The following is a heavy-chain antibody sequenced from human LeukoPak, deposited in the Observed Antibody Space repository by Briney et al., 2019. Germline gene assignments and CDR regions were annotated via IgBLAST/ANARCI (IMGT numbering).Heavy chain of an antibody. V-gene: IGHV4-59*01. CDR3: ARANYYGSGRAAFDI. CDR1: GGSISSYY. Sequence: SETLSLTCTVSGGSISSYYWSWIRQPPGKGQEWIVNIYYSGSTNYNPSLERRVTISVDTSKNQFSLKLSSVTAADTAVYYCARANYYGSGRAAFDIWGQGTMVTVAS. J-gene: IGHJ3*02. D-gene: IGHD3-10*01. CDR2: IYYSGST.